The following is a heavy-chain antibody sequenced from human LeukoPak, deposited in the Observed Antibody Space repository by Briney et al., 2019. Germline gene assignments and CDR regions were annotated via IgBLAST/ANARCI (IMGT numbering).Heavy chain of an antibody. CDR2: ISGSGGST. V-gene: IGHV3-23*01. Sequence: GGSLRLSCAASGFTFSSYAMSWVRQAPGKGLEWVSAISGSGGSTYYADSVKGRFTISRDNSKNTLYLQMNSLRAEDTAVYYCGKGKRYIVVVQAVFFWRTCYPPWGRETLVTFSS. J-gene: IGHJ5*02. CDR3: GKGKRYIVVVQAVFFWRTCYPP. D-gene: IGHD2-15*01. CDR1: GFTFSSYA.